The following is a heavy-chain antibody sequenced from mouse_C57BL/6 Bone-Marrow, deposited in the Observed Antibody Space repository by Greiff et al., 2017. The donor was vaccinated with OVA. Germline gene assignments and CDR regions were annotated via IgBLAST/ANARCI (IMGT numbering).Heavy chain of an antibody. CDR1: GFSLTSYA. J-gene: IGHJ1*03. D-gene: IGHD1-1*01. V-gene: IGHV2-9-1*01. CDR3: ARKGACVSSPYWDFDV. CDR2: IWTGGGT. Sequence: VMLVESGPGLVAPSQSLSITCTVSGFSLTSYAISWVRQPPGKGLEWLGVIWTGGGTNYNSALKSRLSISKDNSKSQVFLKMNSLQPDDTARNYCARKGACVSSPYWDFDVWGTGTTVTVSS.